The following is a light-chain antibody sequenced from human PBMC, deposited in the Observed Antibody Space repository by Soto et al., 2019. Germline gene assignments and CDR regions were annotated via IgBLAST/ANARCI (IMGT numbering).Light chain of an antibody. J-gene: IGLJ1*01. V-gene: IGLV2-18*01. Sequence: QSVLAQPPSVSGSPCQSVTISCTGTSTDFVSYNRVSWYHHIQGTAPKLIIYETSNRTSGIPVRLPGYNFSNKASPTIYGLQAADEAYYYCSLYKSENTYVFGSAPKATVL. CDR1: STDFVSYNR. CDR2: ETS. CDR3: SLYKSENTYV.